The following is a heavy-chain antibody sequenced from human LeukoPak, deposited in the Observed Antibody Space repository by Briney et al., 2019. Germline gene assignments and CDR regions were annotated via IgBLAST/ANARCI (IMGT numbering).Heavy chain of an antibody. D-gene: IGHD6-13*01. Sequence: GASVKVSCKTSGYIFTDYSLNWVRQAPGQGLEWMGGINTNTAKPTSAQGFTGRFVFSLDTSVSTAYLQISSLKTEDTAVYFCARPQYSSSWYGMDVWGQGTTVTVSS. CDR3: ARPQYSSSWYGMDV. CDR1: GYIFTDYS. CDR2: INTNTAKP. V-gene: IGHV7-4-1*02. J-gene: IGHJ6*02.